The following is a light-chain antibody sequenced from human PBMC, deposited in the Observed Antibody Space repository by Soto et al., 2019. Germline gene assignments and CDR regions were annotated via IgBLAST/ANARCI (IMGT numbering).Light chain of an antibody. J-gene: IGKJ3*01. V-gene: IGKV1-17*03. CDR2: GAS. CDR3: LQHHSYPFT. CDR1: EDIAHY. Sequence: DIPVTQSPSAMSASVGDRVTITCRASEDIAHYLAWFQQIPGKLPKRLIYGASNLESGVPSRFSGSGYGTEFTLTISSLQQEDSASYFCLQHHSYPFTFGPGTKVDVK.